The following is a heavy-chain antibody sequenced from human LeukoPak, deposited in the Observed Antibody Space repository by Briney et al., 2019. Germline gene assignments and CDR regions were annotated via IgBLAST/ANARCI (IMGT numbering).Heavy chain of an antibody. J-gene: IGHJ1*01. Sequence: GASVKVSCKASGYTFTSYYMHWVRQAPGQGLEWMGIINPSGGSTSYAQKLQGRVTMTTDTSTSTAYMELRSLRSDDTAVYYCARSSSSWRRESEYFQHWGQGTLVTVSS. V-gene: IGHV1-46*01. CDR2: INPSGGST. CDR3: ARSSSSWRRESEYFQH. D-gene: IGHD6-13*01. CDR1: GYTFTSYY.